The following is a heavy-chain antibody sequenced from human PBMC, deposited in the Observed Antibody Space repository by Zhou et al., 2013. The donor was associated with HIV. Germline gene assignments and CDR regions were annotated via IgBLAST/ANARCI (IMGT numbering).Heavy chain of an antibody. CDR3: ARGYYYDSSGYAFDL. CDR1: GYTFTTYG. D-gene: IGHD3-22*01. V-gene: IGHV1-69*13. Sequence: QVQLVQSGAEVRKPGASVKVSCKASGYTFTTYGISWVRQAPGQGLEWMGRIIPLFGTPNYAQKFQGRVTITADESTSTAYMELSSLRSEDTAVYYCARGYYYDSSGYAFDLWGQGTMVTVSS. J-gene: IGHJ3*01. CDR2: IIPLFGTP.